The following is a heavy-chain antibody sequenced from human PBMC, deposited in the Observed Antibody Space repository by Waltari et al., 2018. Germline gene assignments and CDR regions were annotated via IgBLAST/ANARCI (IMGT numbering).Heavy chain of an antibody. V-gene: IGHV3-66*02. Sequence: EVQVVESGGGLVQPGGSLRLSCEASGFTVSSHHMNGVRPAPGKGLEWVSVIKNGGDTNYADSVKGRITISRDNSKNTVYLQMNSLRTEDTAVYYCARDVGGDGYSLFDFWGQGTLVTVSS. J-gene: IGHJ4*02. CDR3: ARDVGGDGYSLFDF. CDR1: GFTVSSHH. D-gene: IGHD2-21*01. CDR2: IKNGGDT.